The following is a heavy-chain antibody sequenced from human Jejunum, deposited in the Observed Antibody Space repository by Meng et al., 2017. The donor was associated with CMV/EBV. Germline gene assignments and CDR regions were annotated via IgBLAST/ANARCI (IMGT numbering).Heavy chain of an antibody. J-gene: IGHJ4*02. CDR1: GFTFSSYS. V-gene: IGHV3-48*04. CDR2: ISSSSLSI. D-gene: IGHD5-18*01. Sequence: AASGFTFSSYSMNGVRQAPGKGLEWVSYISSSSLSIIYADSVKGRFTNSRDNAKSLLYLQMNSLRAEDTAVYYCAREGGYNYGSVDWGQGTLVTVSS. CDR3: AREGGYNYGSVD.